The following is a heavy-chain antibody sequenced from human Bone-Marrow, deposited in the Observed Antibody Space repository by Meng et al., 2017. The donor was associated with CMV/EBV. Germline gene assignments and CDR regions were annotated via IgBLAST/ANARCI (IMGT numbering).Heavy chain of an antibody. V-gene: IGHV3-21*01. D-gene: IGHD2/OR15-2a*01. J-gene: IGHJ4*02. CDR3: AFLTLYYFDY. CDR2: ISSSSSYI. Sequence: GESLKISCAASGFTFSSYSMNWVRQAPGKGLEWVSSISSSSSYIYYADSVKGRFTISRDNSKNTVNLQMNSLRVEDTAVYFCAFLTLYYFDYWGQGALVTCFS. CDR1: GFTFSSYS.